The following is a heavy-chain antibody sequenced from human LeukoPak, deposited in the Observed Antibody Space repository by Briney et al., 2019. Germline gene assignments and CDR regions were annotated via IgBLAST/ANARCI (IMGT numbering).Heavy chain of an antibody. V-gene: IGHV3-30-3*01. CDR1: GFTFSTCS. CDR2: ISYDGSTY. J-gene: IGHJ5*02. D-gene: IGHD6-13*01. CDR3: ARGSDRSSWYDWFDP. Sequence: GGSLRLSCAASGFTFSTCSMYWVRQAPGKGLEWVAVISYDGSTYYYGDSVKGRFTISRDNSKNTLFLQMNSLRAEDTAVYYCARGSDRSSWYDWFDPWGQGTLVTVSS.